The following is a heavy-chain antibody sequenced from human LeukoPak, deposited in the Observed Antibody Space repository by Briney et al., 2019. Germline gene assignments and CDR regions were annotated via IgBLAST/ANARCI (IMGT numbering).Heavy chain of an antibody. J-gene: IGHJ3*02. CDR2: INAGNGNT. D-gene: IGHD6-13*01. Sequence: ASVKVSCKASGYTFTSYAMHWARQAPGQRLEWMGWINAGNGNTKYSQKFQGRVTITRDTSASTAYMELSSLRSEDTAVYYCARNTYSSSWYDLVTGAFDIWGQGTMVTVSS. V-gene: IGHV1-3*01. CDR1: GYTFTSYA. CDR3: ARNTYSSSWYDLVTGAFDI.